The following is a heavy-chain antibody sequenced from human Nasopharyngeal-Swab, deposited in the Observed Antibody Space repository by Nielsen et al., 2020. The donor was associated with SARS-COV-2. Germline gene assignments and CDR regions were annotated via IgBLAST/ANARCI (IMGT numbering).Heavy chain of an antibody. CDR2: IYYSGST. J-gene: IGHJ3*02. CDR3: ARARITMIVVVDAFVI. D-gene: IGHD3-22*01. V-gene: IGHV4-31*03. Sequence: SETLSLTCPVSGGSISSGGYYWSWIRQHPGKGLEWIGYIYYSGSTYYNPSLKSRVTISVDTSKNQFSLKLSSVTAADTAVYYCARARITMIVVVDAFVIWGQGTMVTVSS. CDR1: GGSISSGGYY.